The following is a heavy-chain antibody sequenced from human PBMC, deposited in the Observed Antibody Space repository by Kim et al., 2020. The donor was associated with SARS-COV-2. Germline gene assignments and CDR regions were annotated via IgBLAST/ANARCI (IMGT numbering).Heavy chain of an antibody. Sequence: GESLKISCKGSGYSFTSYWIGWVRQMPGKGLEWMGIIYPGDSDTRYSPSFQGQVTISADKSISTAYLQWSSLKASDTAMYYCARQYSSSWYLAPDAFDIWGQGTMVTVSS. J-gene: IGHJ3*02. CDR2: IYPGDSDT. V-gene: IGHV5-51*01. CDR1: GYSFTSYW. CDR3: ARQYSSSWYLAPDAFDI. D-gene: IGHD6-13*01.